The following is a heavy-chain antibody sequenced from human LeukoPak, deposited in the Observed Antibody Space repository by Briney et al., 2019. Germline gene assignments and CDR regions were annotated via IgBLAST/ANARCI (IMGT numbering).Heavy chain of an antibody. Sequence: GASVKVSCKASGYTFTSYDINWVRQATGQALEWMVWMNPNSGNTGYAQKFQGRVTMTMNTSISTAYMELSSLRSEDTAVYYCARESAKRYMDVWGKGTTVTVSS. CDR3: ARESAKRYMDV. CDR2: MNPNSGNT. V-gene: IGHV1-8*01. J-gene: IGHJ6*03. CDR1: GYTFTSYD.